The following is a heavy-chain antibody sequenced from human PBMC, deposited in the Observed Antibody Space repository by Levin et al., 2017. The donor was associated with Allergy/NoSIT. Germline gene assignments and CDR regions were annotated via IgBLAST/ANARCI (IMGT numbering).Heavy chain of an antibody. Sequence: PGGSLRLSCAASGFTFSSYSMNWVRQAPGKGLEWVSSISSSSSYIYYADSVKGRFTISRDNAKNSLYLQMNSLRAEDTAVYYCARELSPRPWTALYYYYGMDVWGQGTTVTVSS. CDR3: ARELSPRPWTALYYYYGMDV. V-gene: IGHV3-21*01. J-gene: IGHJ6*02. CDR1: GFTFSSYS. D-gene: IGHD2/OR15-2a*01. CDR2: ISSSSSYI.